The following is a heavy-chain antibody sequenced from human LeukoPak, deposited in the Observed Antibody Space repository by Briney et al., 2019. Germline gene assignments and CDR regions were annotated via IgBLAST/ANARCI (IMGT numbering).Heavy chain of an antibody. CDR2: ITYDGSNK. CDR1: GFTFSSYG. CDR3: AKGFIEEHVIIDY. J-gene: IGHJ4*02. Sequence: GGSLRLSCAASGFTFSSYGMHWVRQAPGKGLEWVAVITYDGSNKYYADSVKGRFTISRDNSKNTLYLQMNSLRAEDTAVYYCAKGFIEEHVIIDYWGQGNLVTVSS. D-gene: IGHD1-26*01. V-gene: IGHV3-30*18.